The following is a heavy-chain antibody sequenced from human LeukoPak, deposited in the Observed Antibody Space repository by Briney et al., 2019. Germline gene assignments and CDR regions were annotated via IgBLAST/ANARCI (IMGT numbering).Heavy chain of an antibody. D-gene: IGHD2-21*02. CDR3: ARGRDELQFPGHDAFDI. CDR2: IYYSGST. Sequence: SETLSLTCTVSGGSISSSSYYWGWIRQPPGKGLEWIGSIYYSGSTYYNPSLKSRVTISVDTSKNQFSLKLSSVTAADTTVYYCARGRDELQFPGHDAFDIWGQGTMVTVSS. CDR1: GGSISSSSYY. J-gene: IGHJ3*02. V-gene: IGHV4-39*01.